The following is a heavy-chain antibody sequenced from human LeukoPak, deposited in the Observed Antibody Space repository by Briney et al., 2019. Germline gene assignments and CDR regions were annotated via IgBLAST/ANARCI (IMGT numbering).Heavy chain of an antibody. Sequence: GGSLRLSCAASGFTFDDYAMHWVRQAPGKGLEWVSGISWNSGSIGYADSVKGRFTISRDNAKNSLYLQMNSLRAEDTALYYCAKGLRYCSGGSCFAPDYWGQGTLVTVSS. V-gene: IGHV3-9*01. CDR3: AKGLRYCSGGSCFAPDY. CDR1: GFTFDDYA. J-gene: IGHJ4*02. CDR2: ISWNSGSI. D-gene: IGHD2-15*01.